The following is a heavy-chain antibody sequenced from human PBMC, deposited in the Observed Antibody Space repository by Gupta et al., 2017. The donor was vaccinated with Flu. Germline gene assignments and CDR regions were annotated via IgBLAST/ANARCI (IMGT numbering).Heavy chain of an antibody. J-gene: IGHJ4*02. D-gene: IGHD1-26*01. Sequence: EVQLVESGGGLVKPGGSLRLSCAASGFTFSSYSMNWVRQAPGKGLEWVSSISSSSSYIYYADSVKGRFTISRDNAKNSLYLQMNSLRAEDTAVYYCARDLIVGAEYYFDYWGQGTLVTVSS. CDR3: ARDLIVGAEYYFDY. CDR2: ISSSSSYI. CDR1: GFTFSSYS. V-gene: IGHV3-21*01.